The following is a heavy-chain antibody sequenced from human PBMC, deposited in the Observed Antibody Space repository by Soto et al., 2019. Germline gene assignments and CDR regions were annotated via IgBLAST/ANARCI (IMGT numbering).Heavy chain of an antibody. CDR2: IWYDGSNK. D-gene: IGHD2-15*01. V-gene: IGHV3-33*01. CDR1: GFTFSSYG. Sequence: GGSLRLSCAASGFTFSSYGMHWVRQAPGKGLEWVAVIWYDGSNKYYADSVKGRFTISRDNSKNTLYLQMNSLRAEDTAVYYCAGVQGYCSGGSCYSSDYWGQGTLVTVSS. CDR3: AGVQGYCSGGSCYSSDY. J-gene: IGHJ4*02.